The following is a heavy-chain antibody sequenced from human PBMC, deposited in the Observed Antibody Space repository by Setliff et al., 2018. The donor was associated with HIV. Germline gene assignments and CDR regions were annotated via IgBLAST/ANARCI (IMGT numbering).Heavy chain of an antibody. Sequence: SETLSLTCDVSGFPISSRYYWGWIRQSPGKGLEWIGNIYHTGSSYYNPSLNDRATISLDTSKNQFSLKLTSVTASDTAVYYCARAAAGNTGPFDLWGQGSPVTVSS. CDR1: GFPISSRYY. V-gene: IGHV4-38-2*01. CDR3: ARAAAGNTGPFDL. D-gene: IGHD4-17*01. CDR2: IYHTGSS. J-gene: IGHJ4*02.